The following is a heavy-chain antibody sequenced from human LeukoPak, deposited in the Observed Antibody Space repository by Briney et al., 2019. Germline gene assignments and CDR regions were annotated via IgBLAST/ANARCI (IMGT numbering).Heavy chain of an antibody. J-gene: IGHJ3*02. D-gene: IGHD5-24*01. CDR1: GYTFTSYD. CDR2: INPSGGNT. CDR3: ARVRDGYNDAYDI. V-gene: IGHV1-46*01. Sequence: ASVKVSCKASGYTFTSYDINWVRQATGQGLEWMGIINPSGGNTNYAQNFQGRVTMTRDTSTSTVYMELSSLRSEDTAVYYCARVRDGYNDAYDIWGQGTMVTVPS.